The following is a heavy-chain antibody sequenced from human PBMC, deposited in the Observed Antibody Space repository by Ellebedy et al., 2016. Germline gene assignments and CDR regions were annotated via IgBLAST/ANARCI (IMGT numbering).Heavy chain of an antibody. J-gene: IGHJ4*02. D-gene: IGHD2-8*01. CDR1: GFTFNTYS. V-gene: IGHV3-21*06. CDR2: IIHSGRET. CDR3: TRDGREWSRDY. Sequence: GGSLRLSXAASGFTFNTYSMNWVRQAPGKGLEWVATIIHSGRETYYADPLKGRFTISRDNAMNSLYLQMDSLTVEDTAVYYCTRDGREWSRDYWGQGTLVTVSS.